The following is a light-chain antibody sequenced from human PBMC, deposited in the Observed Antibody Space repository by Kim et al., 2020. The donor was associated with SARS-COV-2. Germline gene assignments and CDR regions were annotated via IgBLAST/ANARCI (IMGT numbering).Light chain of an antibody. CDR2: DAS. CDR1: HNIDTY. J-gene: IGKJ4*01. Sequence: PGERATPSCRASHNIDTYFAWYQQRPGQAPRLLVYDASNRATGVPDRFSGSGSGTDFTLTISSLEPEDFSLYYCQQRNSWPPAVTFGGGTKVDIK. CDR3: QQRNSWPPAVT. V-gene: IGKV3-11*01.